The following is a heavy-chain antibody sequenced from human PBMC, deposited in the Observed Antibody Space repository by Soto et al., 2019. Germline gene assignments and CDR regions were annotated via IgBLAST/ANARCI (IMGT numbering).Heavy chain of an antibody. CDR1: GGSISRYY. CDR3: ARARYQLLHPYYYGMDV. V-gene: IGHV4-59*01. CDR2: IHYSGST. Sequence: SETLSLTCTVSGGSISRYYWSWILQSPWKGLEWIGYIHYSGSTKSNPSLKSRVTISVDTSRNQVSLKLSSVTAADSAVYFCARARYQLLHPYYYGMDVWGQGTTVTVSS. D-gene: IGHD2-2*01. J-gene: IGHJ6*02.